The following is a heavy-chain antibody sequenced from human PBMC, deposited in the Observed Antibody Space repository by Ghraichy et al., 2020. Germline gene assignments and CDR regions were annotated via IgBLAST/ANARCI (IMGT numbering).Heavy chain of an antibody. CDR2: ISGSGGYI. CDR1: GFSFSSYA. J-gene: IGHJ3*02. D-gene: IGHD3-9*01. Sequence: GGSLRLSCAASGFSFSSYAMSWVRQAPGKGLEWVSTISGSGGYISYADSVKGRFTISRDNSKNTLYLQMNSLRAEDTAVYYCAKDTSLVIQLLDAFDIWGQGTLVTVSS. CDR3: AKDTSLVIQLLDAFDI. V-gene: IGHV3-23*01.